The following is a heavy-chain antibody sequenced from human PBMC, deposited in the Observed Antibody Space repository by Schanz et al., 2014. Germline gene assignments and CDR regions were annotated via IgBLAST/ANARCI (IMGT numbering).Heavy chain of an antibody. Sequence: QVQLQESGPGLVKPSETLSLTCTVSGGSISSFYWSWIRQPAGKGLEWIGRIYTNGSTKYNPSLKSRVTMSVDTSKTQFSRKRSSVTAADTAVYYCARGGYCSRTSCYFKGGWFDPWGQGTLVTVSS. CDR1: GGSISSFY. CDR2: IYTNGST. J-gene: IGHJ5*02. CDR3: ARGGYCSRTSCYFKGGWFDP. D-gene: IGHD2-2*01. V-gene: IGHV4-4*07.